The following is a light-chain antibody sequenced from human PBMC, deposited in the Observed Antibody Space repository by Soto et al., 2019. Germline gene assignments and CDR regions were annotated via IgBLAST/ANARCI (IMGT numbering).Light chain of an antibody. V-gene: IGKV1-5*03. CDR3: QQYNDNWT. CDR2: TAS. CDR1: QIISSW. J-gene: IGKJ1*01. Sequence: DIQMTQSPSTLSASVGDRVTITCRASQIISSWLAWYQQKPGTAPKVLIYTASTLQSGVPSRFSGSGSGTEFTLTISRLQPDDSASYYCQQYNDNWTFGQGTKVEIK.